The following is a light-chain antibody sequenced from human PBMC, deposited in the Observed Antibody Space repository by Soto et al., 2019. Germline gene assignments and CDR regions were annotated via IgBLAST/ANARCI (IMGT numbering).Light chain of an antibody. CDR3: QVWASSSDPYV. Sequence: SYELPRQPSVSVAPGETARITCGGNNIGSKSVHGYRQKQGQSPVLGVYDDSDRPSGIPERFSGSNSGNTATLTISRVEAGDDADYSCQVWASSSDPYVFGSGTKVTV. CDR2: DDS. J-gene: IGLJ1*01. V-gene: IGLV3-21*02. CDR1: NIGSKS.